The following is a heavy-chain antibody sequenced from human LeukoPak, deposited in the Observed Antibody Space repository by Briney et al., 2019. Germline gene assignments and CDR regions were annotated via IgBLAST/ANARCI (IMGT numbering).Heavy chain of an antibody. Sequence: SETLSLTCAVYGGSFSGYYWSWIRQPPGKGLEWIGEINHSGSTNYNPSLKSRVTISVDTSKNQFSLKLSSVTAADTAVYYCARGVLDDYWGQGTLGTVSS. J-gene: IGHJ4*02. CDR1: GGSFSGYY. V-gene: IGHV4-34*01. CDR2: INHSGST. D-gene: IGHD3-16*01. CDR3: ARGVLDDY.